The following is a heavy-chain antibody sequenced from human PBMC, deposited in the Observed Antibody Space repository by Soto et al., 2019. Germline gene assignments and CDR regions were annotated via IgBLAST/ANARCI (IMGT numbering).Heavy chain of an antibody. V-gene: IGHV4-61*01. J-gene: IGHJ6*02. CDR3: ARDVRCWNRGSYYYYGMDV. CDR1: GGPVSSTSYY. CDR2: IYNSRST. Sequence: SETLSLTCTVSGGPVSSTSYYWSWLRQPPGKGLEWIGYIYNSRSTNYKPSLKSRVTISVDTSKNQFSLNLTSVTAADTAVYFCARDVRCWNRGSYYYYGMDVWGQGTTVTVSS. D-gene: IGHD1-1*01.